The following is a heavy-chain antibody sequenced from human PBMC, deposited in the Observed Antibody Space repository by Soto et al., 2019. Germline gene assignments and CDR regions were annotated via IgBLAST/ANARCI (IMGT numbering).Heavy chain of an antibody. V-gene: IGHV1-69*08. D-gene: IGHD4-4*01. CDR1: GGTFSSYT. J-gene: IGHJ2*01. Sequence: QVQLVQSGAEVKKPGSSVKVSCKASGGTFSSYTISWVRQAPGQGREWMGRIIPILGIANYAQKFQGRVTITADKSTSTAYMEHSSLSSEDTAVYYCARDQTVGHRNHFDLWGRGTLVTVSS. CDR3: ARDQTVGHRNHFDL. CDR2: IIPILGIA.